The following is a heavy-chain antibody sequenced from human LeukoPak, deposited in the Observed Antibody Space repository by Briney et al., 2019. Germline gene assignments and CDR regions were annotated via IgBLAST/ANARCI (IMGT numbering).Heavy chain of an antibody. Sequence: PGGPLRLSCAASGFTFEDYGVSGVRHAPGKGLEGVSGINWNGGSTGYADSVKGRFTISRDNAKNSLYLQMNSLRAEDTALYHCARDKGSGYDNYYYGMDVWGQGTTVTVSS. CDR3: ARDKGSGYDNYYYGMDV. V-gene: IGHV3-20*01. J-gene: IGHJ6*02. D-gene: IGHD5-12*01. CDR1: GFTFEDYG. CDR2: INWNGGST.